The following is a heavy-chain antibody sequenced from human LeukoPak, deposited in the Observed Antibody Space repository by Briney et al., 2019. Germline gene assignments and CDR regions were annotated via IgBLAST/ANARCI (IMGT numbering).Heavy chain of an antibody. D-gene: IGHD3-16*02. Sequence: KPSETLSLTCAAYGGSFSGYYWSWIRQPPGKGLEWIGEINHSGSTNYNPSLKSRVTISVDTSKNQFSLKLSSVTAADTAVYYCARTPISPIYDYVWGSYRSSLFDYWGQGTLVTVSS. CDR3: ARTPISPIYDYVWGSYRSSLFDY. J-gene: IGHJ4*02. V-gene: IGHV4-34*01. CDR1: GGSFSGYY. CDR2: INHSGST.